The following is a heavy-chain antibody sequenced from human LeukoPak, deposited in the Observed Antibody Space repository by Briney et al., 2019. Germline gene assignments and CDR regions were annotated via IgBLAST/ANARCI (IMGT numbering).Heavy chain of an antibody. D-gene: IGHD5-24*01. CDR1: GGSISSYY. J-gene: IGHJ4*02. Sequence: SETLSLTCTVSGGSISSYYWSWIRQPPGKGLEWIGYIYYSGSTNYNPSLKSRVTISVDTSKNQFSLKLSSVTAADTAVYYCARVRRWLPPFDYWGQGTLVTVSS. CDR3: ARVRRWLPPFDY. V-gene: IGHV4-59*01. CDR2: IYYSGST.